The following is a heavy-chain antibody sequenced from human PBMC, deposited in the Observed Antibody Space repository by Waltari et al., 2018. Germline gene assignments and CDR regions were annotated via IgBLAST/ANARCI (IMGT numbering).Heavy chain of an antibody. CDR1: GLCVSNNY. D-gene: IGHD2-21*02. Sequence: EVPLVESGGGLIQPGGSLRLCCVASGLCVSNNYMTWLRQAPGKGLELVSLVYSGGTTYYADSVRGRFTISRDGSKNTVYLQMNSLRAEDTAVYFCARNQVETALGYWGQGTLVTVSS. V-gene: IGHV3-53*01. CDR3: ARNQVETALGY. J-gene: IGHJ4*02. CDR2: VYSGGTT.